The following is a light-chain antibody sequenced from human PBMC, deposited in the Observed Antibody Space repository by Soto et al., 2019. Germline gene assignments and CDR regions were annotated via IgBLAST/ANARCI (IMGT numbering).Light chain of an antibody. V-gene: IGKV1-12*01. Sequence: DIQMTQSPSSLSASAGDRVTITCQATQVITNYLNWYQQKPGKAPKLLIYAASSLQSGVPSRFSGSGSGTHFTLTISSLQPEDFATYYCQQANTFPLTFGQGTRLEIK. CDR1: QVITNY. CDR3: QQANTFPLT. J-gene: IGKJ5*01. CDR2: AAS.